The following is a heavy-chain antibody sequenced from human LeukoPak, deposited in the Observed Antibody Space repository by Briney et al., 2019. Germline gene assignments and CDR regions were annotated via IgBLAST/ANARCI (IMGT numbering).Heavy chain of an antibody. V-gene: IGHV4-39*01. CDR2: IYYSGST. CDR3: ARQDLLGPNYDFWSGSPG. D-gene: IGHD3-3*01. Sequence: SETLSLTCTVSGVSISSSSYYWGWLRQPPGKGLEWFVTIYYSGSTYYNPSLKSRVTISVDTSKNQFSLKLRSVTAADTAVYYCARQDLLGPNYDFWSGSPGWGQGTLVTVSS. J-gene: IGHJ4*02. CDR1: GVSISSSSYY.